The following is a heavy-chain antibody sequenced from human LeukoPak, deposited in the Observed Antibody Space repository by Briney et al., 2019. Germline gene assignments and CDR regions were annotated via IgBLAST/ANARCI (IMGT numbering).Heavy chain of an antibody. CDR1: GGSIGTYY. J-gene: IGHJ4*02. D-gene: IGHD3-9*01. CDR3: ARGGEYDILTGPFDY. CDR2: IYYSGTT. V-gene: IGHV4-39*07. Sequence: PSETLSLTCTVSGGSIGTYYWGWIRQPPGKGLEWIGSIYYSGTTYYNPSLKSRVTISVDTSKNQFSLKLSSVTAADTAVYYCARGGEYDILTGPFDYWGQGTLVTVSS.